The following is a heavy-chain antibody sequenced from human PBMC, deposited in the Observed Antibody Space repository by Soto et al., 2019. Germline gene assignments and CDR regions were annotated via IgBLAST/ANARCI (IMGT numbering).Heavy chain of an antibody. CDR3: DKGGLNGSGDCLDT. CDR2: IYHSGRS. D-gene: IGHD3-16*01. V-gene: IGHV4-59*01. J-gene: IGHJ5*02. CDR1: GGSINNYY. Sequence: PSETXSLTCTVSGGSINNYYWSWIRQTPGKGLEWIANIYHSGRSNYNPSLKSRVIISVDTPNNQFSLTLTSVTAADTDVYYCDKGGLNGSGDCLDTWGQGTPVTVSS.